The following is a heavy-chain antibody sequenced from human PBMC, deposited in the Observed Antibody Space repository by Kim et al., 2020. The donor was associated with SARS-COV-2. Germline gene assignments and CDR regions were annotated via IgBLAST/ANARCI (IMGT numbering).Heavy chain of an antibody. CDR3: ARGGSYSYGWRDWFDP. CDR1: GYTFTSYD. D-gene: IGHD5-18*01. J-gene: IGHJ5*02. Sequence: ASVKVSCKASGYTFTSYDINWVRQATGQGLEWMGWMNPNSGNTGYAQKFQGRVTMTRNTSISTAYMELSSLRSEDTAVYYCARGGSYSYGWRDWFDPWGQGTLVTVSS. V-gene: IGHV1-8*01. CDR2: MNPNSGNT.